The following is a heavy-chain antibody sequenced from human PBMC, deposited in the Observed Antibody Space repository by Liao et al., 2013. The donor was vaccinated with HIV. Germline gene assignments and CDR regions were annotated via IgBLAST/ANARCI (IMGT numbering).Heavy chain of an antibody. Sequence: QVQLQESGPGLVKPSETLSLTCSVSYGSISSYYWSWIRQRAGKGLEWIGRISPAGSTNYTPSLKSRVTMSVDTSKNQFSLNLNSVSAADTALYFCARKGVGIDAFDIWGQGTMVTVSS. CDR2: ISPAGST. CDR3: ARKGVGIDAFDI. J-gene: IGHJ3*02. V-gene: IGHV4-4*07. D-gene: IGHD3-10*01. CDR1: YGSISSYY.